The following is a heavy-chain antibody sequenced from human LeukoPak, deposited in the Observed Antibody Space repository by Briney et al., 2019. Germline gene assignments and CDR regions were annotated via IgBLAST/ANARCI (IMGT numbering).Heavy chain of an antibody. Sequence: GGSLRLSCAVSGFTVSSNYMSWVRQAPGKGLEWVSAINNDAAATYYADSVKGRFTISRDNSKYTLYLQMNSLRADDTAIYYCAKESPYSSPRNYYFDYWGQGALVTVSS. V-gene: IGHV3-23*01. J-gene: IGHJ4*02. CDR2: INNDAAAT. D-gene: IGHD2-21*01. CDR1: GFTVSSNY. CDR3: AKESPYSSPRNYYFDY.